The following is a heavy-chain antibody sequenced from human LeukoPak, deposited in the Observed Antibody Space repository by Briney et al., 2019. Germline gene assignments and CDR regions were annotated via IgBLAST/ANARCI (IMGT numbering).Heavy chain of an antibody. Sequence: PGGSLRLSCAASGFTFSSYAMHWVRQAPGKGLEWVAVISYDGSNKYYADSVKGRFTISRDNSKNTLYLQMNSLRAEDTAVYYCAKGLEPITYYFDYWGQGTLVTVSS. CDR1: GFTFSSYA. J-gene: IGHJ4*02. D-gene: IGHD1-1*01. CDR2: ISYDGSNK. V-gene: IGHV3-30-3*01. CDR3: AKGLEPITYYFDY.